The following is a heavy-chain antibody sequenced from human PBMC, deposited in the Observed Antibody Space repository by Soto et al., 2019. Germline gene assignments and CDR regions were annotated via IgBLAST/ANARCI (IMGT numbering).Heavy chain of an antibody. CDR1: GFTFSSYA. Sequence: EVQLLESGGGLVQPGGSLRLSCAASGFTFSSYAMSWVRQAPGKGLEWVSAISGSGGSTYYADSVKGRLTISRDNSKNTLYLQMNSLRAEDTAVYYCAKVGEARWNGMDVWGQGTTVTVSS. J-gene: IGHJ6*02. D-gene: IGHD2-15*01. CDR2: ISGSGGST. CDR3: AKVGEARWNGMDV. V-gene: IGHV3-23*01.